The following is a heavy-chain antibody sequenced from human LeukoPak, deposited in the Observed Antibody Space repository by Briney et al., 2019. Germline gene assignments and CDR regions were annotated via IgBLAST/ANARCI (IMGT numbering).Heavy chain of an antibody. Sequence: PGGSLRLSCAASGFTFSSYGMHWVRQAPGKGLEWVAVISYDGSNKYYADSVKGRFTISRDNSKNTLYLQMNSLRAEDTAVYYCAKDGIAAAYFDYWGQGTLVTVSS. CDR3: AKDGIAAAYFDY. V-gene: IGHV3-30*18. CDR2: ISYDGSNK. CDR1: GFTFSSYG. D-gene: IGHD6-13*01. J-gene: IGHJ4*02.